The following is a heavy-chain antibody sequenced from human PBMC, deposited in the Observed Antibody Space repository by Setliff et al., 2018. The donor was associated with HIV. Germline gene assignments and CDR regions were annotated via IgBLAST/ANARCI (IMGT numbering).Heavy chain of an antibody. CDR2: ISAYNGNT. CDR3: ARGATYYYASSGYYSLLADAFDI. Sequence: ASVKVSCKASGYTFTSYGISWVRQAPGQGLEWMGWISAYNGNTNYAQKLQGRVTMTTDTSTSTAYMELRSLRSEDTAVYYCARGATYYYASSGYYSLLADAFDIWGQGTMVTVSS. V-gene: IGHV1-18*01. D-gene: IGHD3-22*01. J-gene: IGHJ3*02. CDR1: GYTFTSYG.